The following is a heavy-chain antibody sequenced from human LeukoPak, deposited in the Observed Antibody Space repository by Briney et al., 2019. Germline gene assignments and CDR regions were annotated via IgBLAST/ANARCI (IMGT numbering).Heavy chain of an antibody. D-gene: IGHD3-10*01. J-gene: IGHJ4*02. CDR2: ISYDGSNK. CDR3: ARASYYGSGGSPSDY. Sequence: GGSLRLSCAASGFTFSSYAMHWVRQAPGEGLEWVAVISYDGSNKYYADSVKGRFTISRDNSKNTLYLQMNSLRAEDTAVYYCARASYYGSGGSPSDYWGQGTLVTVSS. CDR1: GFTFSSYA. V-gene: IGHV3-30*04.